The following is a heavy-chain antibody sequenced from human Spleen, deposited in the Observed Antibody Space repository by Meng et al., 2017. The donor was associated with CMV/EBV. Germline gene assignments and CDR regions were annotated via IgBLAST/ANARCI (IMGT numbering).Heavy chain of an antibody. D-gene: IGHD4-17*01. J-gene: IGHJ4*02. Sequence: GAGSGVIFSSYARHWVRQGPGKGLEWVTLISYDGRNKYYADAVKGRFTIYRDNSKNTLYLQMNSLRTEDTARYYCAKEGNYGDYDYWGQGTLVTVSS. CDR2: ISYDGRNK. V-gene: IGHV3-30*18. CDR3: AKEGNYGDYDY. CDR1: GVIFSSYA.